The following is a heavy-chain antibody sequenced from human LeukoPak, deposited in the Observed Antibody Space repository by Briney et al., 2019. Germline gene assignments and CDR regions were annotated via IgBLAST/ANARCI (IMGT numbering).Heavy chain of an antibody. V-gene: IGHV3-48*03. CDR1: GFTFSTYE. CDR3: ARRWLHFDY. D-gene: IGHD5-18*01. CDR2: ISSSGSTI. J-gene: IGHJ4*02. Sequence: GGSLRLSCAASGFTFSTYEMNWVRQAPGKGLEWVSDISSSGSTIYYADSVKGRFTISRDNAKNSLYLQMNSLRAEDTAVYYCARRWLHFDYWGQGTLVTVSS.